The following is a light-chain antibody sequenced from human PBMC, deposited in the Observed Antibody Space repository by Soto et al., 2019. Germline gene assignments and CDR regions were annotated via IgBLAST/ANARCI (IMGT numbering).Light chain of an antibody. J-gene: IGKJ2*01. Sequence: EIVLTQSPATLSLSPGERATLSCRASQSVSSYLAWYQQKPGQAPSLLIYAASTRATGIPARFSGSGSGTDFTLSISRLEPEDFAVYYCQQRSNWPPYTFGQGTKLEIK. CDR3: QQRSNWPPYT. V-gene: IGKV3-11*01. CDR1: QSVSSY. CDR2: AAS.